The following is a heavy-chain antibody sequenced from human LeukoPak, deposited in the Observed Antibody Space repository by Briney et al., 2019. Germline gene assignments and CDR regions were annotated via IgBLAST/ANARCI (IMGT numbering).Heavy chain of an antibody. D-gene: IGHD3-3*01. CDR1: GGSISSYY. CDR3: AAYYDFWSGYYPQQYYFDY. V-gene: IGHV4-4*09. Sequence: SETLSLTCTVSGGSISSYYWSWIRQPPGKGLEWIGYIYTSGSTNYNPSLKSRVTISVDTSKNQFSLKLSSVTAADTAVYYCAAYYDFWSGYYPQQYYFDYWGQGTLVTVSS. J-gene: IGHJ4*02. CDR2: IYTSGST.